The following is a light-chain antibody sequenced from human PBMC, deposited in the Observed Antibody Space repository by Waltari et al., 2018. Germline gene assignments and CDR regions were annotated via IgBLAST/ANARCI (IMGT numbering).Light chain of an antibody. V-gene: IGLV3-21*04. CDR3: QVWDSTSDHYV. Sequence: SYVLTQPPSMSVAPGTTATITCGGDKIGSKSVHRYKQKPGQAPILVIYYDDERPSGIPVRFFGSNSGNTATLTISRVEAGDEADYYCQVWDSTSDHYVFATGTRVTVL. CDR1: KIGSKS. CDR2: YDD. J-gene: IGLJ1*01.